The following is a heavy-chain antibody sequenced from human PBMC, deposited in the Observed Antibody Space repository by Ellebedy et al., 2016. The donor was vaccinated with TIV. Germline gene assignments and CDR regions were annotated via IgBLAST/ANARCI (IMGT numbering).Heavy chain of an antibody. CDR2: IWHDGSHT. V-gene: IGHV3-33*08. Sequence: GGSLRLXXAASGFSFSSYSMNWVRQAPGKGLEWVAVIWHDGSHTYHADTLRGRFTISRDTSTNTVYLQMNNLRAEDTALYFCARDYQNGMDVWGQGTTVTVSS. J-gene: IGHJ6*02. CDR3: ARDYQNGMDV. CDR1: GFSFSSYS. D-gene: IGHD2-2*01.